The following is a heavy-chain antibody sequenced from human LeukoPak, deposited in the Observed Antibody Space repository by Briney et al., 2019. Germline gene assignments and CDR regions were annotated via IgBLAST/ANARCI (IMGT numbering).Heavy chain of an antibody. CDR1: GFTFSDYY. D-gene: IGHD5-18*01. V-gene: IGHV3-11*01. Sequence: GGSLRLSCAASGFTFSDYYMSWIRQAPGKGLEWVSYISSSGSTIYYADSVKGRFTISRDNAKNSLYLQMNSLRAEDTAVYYCARGYSYGPYWYFDLWGRGTLVTISS. J-gene: IGHJ2*01. CDR2: ISSSGSTI. CDR3: ARGYSYGPYWYFDL.